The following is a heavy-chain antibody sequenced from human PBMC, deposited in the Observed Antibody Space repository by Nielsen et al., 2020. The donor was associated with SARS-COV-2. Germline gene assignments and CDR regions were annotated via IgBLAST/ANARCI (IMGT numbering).Heavy chain of an antibody. Sequence: GGSLRLSCAASGFTFSSYAMHWVRQAPGKGLEWVAVISYDGSNKYYADSVKGRFTISRDNSKNTLYLQMNSLRAEDTAVYYCARGSPDYWGQGTLVTVSS. V-gene: IGHV3-30-3*01. J-gene: IGHJ4*02. CDR2: ISYDGSNK. CDR3: ARGSPDY. CDR1: GFTFSSYA.